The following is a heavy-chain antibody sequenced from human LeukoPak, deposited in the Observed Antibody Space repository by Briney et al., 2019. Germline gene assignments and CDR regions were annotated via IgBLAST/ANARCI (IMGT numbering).Heavy chain of an antibody. CDR1: SGSFSGYY. Sequence: SETLSLTCAVYSGSFSGYYWSWIRQPPGKGLEWIGEINQSGSTNYNPSPKSRVTISVNTSKKQFSLKLSSVTAADTAVYYCARGRPDGSGSYYKFDPWGQGTLVTVSS. J-gene: IGHJ5*02. CDR2: INQSGST. V-gene: IGHV4-34*01. D-gene: IGHD3-10*01. CDR3: ARGRPDGSGSYYKFDP.